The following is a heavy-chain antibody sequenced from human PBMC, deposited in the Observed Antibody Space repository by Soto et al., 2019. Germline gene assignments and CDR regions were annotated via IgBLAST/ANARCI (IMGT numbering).Heavy chain of an antibody. D-gene: IGHD3-22*01. Sequence: QVQLVESGGGVVQPGRSLRLSCAASGFTFSTYGMHWVRQAPGKGLEWVAVISYDGSNTYYGDSVKGRFTISRDNSKNTLSLQLNSLRPEDTAVYYCAKDHCSRGCKSYFYGLDVWGQGTTVTVSS. CDR2: ISYDGSNT. CDR1: GFTFSTYG. J-gene: IGHJ6*02. CDR3: AKDHCSRGCKSYFYGLDV. V-gene: IGHV3-30*18.